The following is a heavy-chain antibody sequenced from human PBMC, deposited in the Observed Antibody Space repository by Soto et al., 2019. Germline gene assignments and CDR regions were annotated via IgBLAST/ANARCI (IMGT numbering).Heavy chain of an antibody. CDR2: ISDDGDKR. Sequence: GGSLRLSCVGSGFTFSNYGMHWVRQPPGKGLEWVALISDDGDKRYYADSVRGRLLISRDNSQDTLYLQMNSLGPDDTAVYFCAKGRRRVVGSKSFDYWGQGTPVTVSS. J-gene: IGHJ4*02. CDR1: GFTFSNYG. V-gene: IGHV3-30*18. D-gene: IGHD1-26*01. CDR3: AKGRRRVVGSKSFDY.